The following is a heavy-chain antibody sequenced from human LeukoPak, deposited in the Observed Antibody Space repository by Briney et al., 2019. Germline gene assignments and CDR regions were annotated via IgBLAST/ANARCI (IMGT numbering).Heavy chain of an antibody. V-gene: IGHV5-51*01. J-gene: IGHJ3*02. Sequence: GESLKISCKGSGYSFTSYWTGWVRQMPGKGLEWMGIIYPGDSDTRYSPSFQGQVTISADKSISTAYLQWSSLKASDTAMYYCARLPPVVVAATSDAFDIWGQGTVVTVSS. CDR3: ARLPPVVVAATSDAFDI. CDR1: GYSFTSYW. D-gene: IGHD2-15*01. CDR2: IYPGDSDT.